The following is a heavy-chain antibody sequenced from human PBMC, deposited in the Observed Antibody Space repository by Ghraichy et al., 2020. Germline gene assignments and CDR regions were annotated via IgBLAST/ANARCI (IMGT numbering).Heavy chain of an antibody. Sequence: ASVKVSCKASGYTFTGYYMHWVRQAPGQGLEWMGWINPNSGGTNYAQKFQGWVTMTRDTSISTAYMELSRLRSDDTAVYYCAREPISGYVFWPSAMVDYYYGMDVWGQGTTVTVSS. CDR2: INPNSGGT. V-gene: IGHV1-2*04. CDR1: GYTFTGYY. D-gene: IGHD5-18*01. J-gene: IGHJ6*02. CDR3: AREPISGYVFWPSAMVDYYYGMDV.